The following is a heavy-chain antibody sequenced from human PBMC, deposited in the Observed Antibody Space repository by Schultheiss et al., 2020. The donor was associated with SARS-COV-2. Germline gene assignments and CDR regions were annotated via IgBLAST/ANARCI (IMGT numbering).Heavy chain of an antibody. CDR3: ARDHISKAVAGTGHDY. J-gene: IGHJ4*02. CDR2: ISSSGNSI. D-gene: IGHD6-19*01. CDR1: GFTFSSYE. Sequence: GGSLRLSCAASGFTFSSYEMNWVRQAPGKGLEWVSYISSSGNSIYYADSVKGRFTISSDSAKNSLYLQMNSLRTEDTAVYYCARDHISKAVAGTGHDYWGQGTLVTVSS. V-gene: IGHV3-48*03.